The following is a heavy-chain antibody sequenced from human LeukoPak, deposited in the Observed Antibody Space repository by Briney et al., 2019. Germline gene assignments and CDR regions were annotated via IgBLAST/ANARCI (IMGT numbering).Heavy chain of an antibody. V-gene: IGHV4-34*01. D-gene: IGHD2-2*02. CDR3: VRGPDCSSTSCYTNYFDY. J-gene: IGHJ4*02. CDR2: INHSGST. Sequence: SETLSLTCAVYGGSFSGYYWSWIRQPPGKGLEWIGEINHSGSTNYNPSLKSRVTISVDTSNNQFSLKLSSVTAADTAVYYCVRGPDCSSTSCYTNYFDYWGQGTLVTVSS. CDR1: GGSFSGYY.